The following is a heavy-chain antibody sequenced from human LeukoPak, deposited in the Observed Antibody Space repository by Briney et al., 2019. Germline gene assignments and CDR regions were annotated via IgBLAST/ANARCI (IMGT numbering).Heavy chain of an antibody. V-gene: IGHV4-30-2*01. CDR3: ARGEGPYFDY. CDR1: GGSISSGGYY. CDR2: IYHSGST. J-gene: IGHJ4*02. Sequence: SETLSLTCTVSGGSISSGGYYWSWIRQPPGKGLEWIGYIYHSGSTYYNPPLKSRVTISVDRSKNQFSLKLSSVTAADTAVYYCARGEGPYFDYWGQGTLVTVSS.